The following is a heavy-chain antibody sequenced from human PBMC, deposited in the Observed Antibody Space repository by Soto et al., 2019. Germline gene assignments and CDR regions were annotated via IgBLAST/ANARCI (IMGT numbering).Heavy chain of an antibody. CDR1: GFTFDDYA. D-gene: IGHD2-15*01. V-gene: IGHV3-9*01. CDR3: AAMRVVADYYYYYYMDV. CDR2: ISWNSGSI. Sequence: GGSLRLSCAASGFTFDDYAMHWVRQAPGKGLEWVSGISWNSGSIGYADSVKGRFTISRDNAKNSLYLQMNSLRAEDTALYYCAAMRVVADYYYYYYMDVWGKGTTVTVSS. J-gene: IGHJ6*03.